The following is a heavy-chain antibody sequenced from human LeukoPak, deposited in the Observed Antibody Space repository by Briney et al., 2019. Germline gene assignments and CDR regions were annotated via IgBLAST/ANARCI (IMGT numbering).Heavy chain of an antibody. CDR2: INHSGST. CDR1: GGSFSGYY. J-gene: IGHJ4*02. V-gene: IGHV4-34*01. Sequence: SETLSLTCAVYGGSFSGYYWSWIRQPPGKGLEWIVEINHSGSTNYNPSLKSRVTISVDTSKNQFSLKLSSVTAADTAVYYCARLQQWLVRGGSDYWGQGTLVTVSS. CDR3: ARLQQWLVRGGSDY. D-gene: IGHD6-19*01.